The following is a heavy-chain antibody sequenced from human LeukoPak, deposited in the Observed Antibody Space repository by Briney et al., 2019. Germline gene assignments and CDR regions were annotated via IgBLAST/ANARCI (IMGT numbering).Heavy chain of an antibody. J-gene: IGHJ3*02. CDR1: GGSISSHF. V-gene: IGHV4-59*11. D-gene: IGHD2-2*01. Sequence: SETLSPTCTVSGGSISSHFWSWIRQPPGKGLEWIGSIYYSGSTYYNPSLKSRVTISVDTSKNQFSLKLSSVTAADTAVYYCARDGQLRGAFDIWGQRTMVTVSS. CDR3: ARDGQLRGAFDI. CDR2: IYYSGST.